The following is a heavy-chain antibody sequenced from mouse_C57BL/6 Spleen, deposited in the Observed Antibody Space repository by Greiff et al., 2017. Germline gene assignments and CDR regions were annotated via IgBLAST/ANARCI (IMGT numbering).Heavy chain of an antibody. CDR3: ASPNDGSSHYWYFDV. D-gene: IGHD1-1*01. V-gene: IGHV1-82*01. CDR1: GYAFSSSW. Sequence: QVQLQQSGPELVKPGASVKISCKASGYAFSSSWMHWVKQRPGKGLEWIGRIYPGDGDTNYNGKFKGKATLTADKSSSTAYMQLSSLTSADSAVAFCASPNDGSSHYWYFDVWGTGTTVTVAS. CDR2: IYPGDGDT. J-gene: IGHJ1*03.